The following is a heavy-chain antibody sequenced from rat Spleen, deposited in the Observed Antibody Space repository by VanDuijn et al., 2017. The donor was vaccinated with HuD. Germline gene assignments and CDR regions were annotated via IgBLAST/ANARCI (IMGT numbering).Heavy chain of an antibody. J-gene: IGHJ2*01. CDR3: TRGGYYRY. D-gene: IGHD1-1*01. CDR2: INIDGGGT. Sequence: EVLLVESGGGSVQPGRSLKLSCATSGFNITKYGMAWVRQAPTKGLEWISSINIDGGGTYYPDSVKGRFTISRDPAQNTLYLQMNSLRSEDTATYYCTRGGYYRYWGQGVMVTVSS. CDR1: GFNITKYG. V-gene: IGHV5-29*01.